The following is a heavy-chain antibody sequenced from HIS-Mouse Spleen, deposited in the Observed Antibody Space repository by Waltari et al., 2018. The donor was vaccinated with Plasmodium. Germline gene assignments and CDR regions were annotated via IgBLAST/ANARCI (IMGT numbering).Heavy chain of an antibody. Sequence: HVQLQQWGAGLLKPSEPLSLTCAVYGGSFSGYYWRWFRQPPGKGLEWIGEINHSGSTNYNPSLKSRVTISVDTSKNQFSLKLSSVTAADTAVYYCARVTSSGVYWYFDLWGRGTLVTVSS. J-gene: IGHJ2*01. V-gene: IGHV4-34*01. CDR3: ARVTSSGVYWYFDL. CDR1: GGSFSGYY. D-gene: IGHD3-3*01. CDR2: INHSGST.